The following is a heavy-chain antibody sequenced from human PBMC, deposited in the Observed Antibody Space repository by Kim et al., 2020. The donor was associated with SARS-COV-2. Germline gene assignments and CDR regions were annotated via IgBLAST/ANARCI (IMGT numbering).Heavy chain of an antibody. Sequence: SETLSLTCTVYGGSISGGGYYWSCIRQHPGKGRVWIGYIYYSASNYYNPSLKSRVTISVDTYKNPLTLKLSSVAAAGKCVYYCARVEGITIFGVVIIGAFDIWGQGTMVTVSS. J-gene: IGHJ3*02. CDR1: GGSISGGGYY. D-gene: IGHD3-3*01. CDR2: IYYSASN. CDR3: ARVEGITIFGVVIIGAFDI. V-gene: IGHV4-31*03.